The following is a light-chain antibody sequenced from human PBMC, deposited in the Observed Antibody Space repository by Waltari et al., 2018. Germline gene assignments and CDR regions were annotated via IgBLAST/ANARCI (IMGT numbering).Light chain of an antibody. CDR2: EVS. V-gene: IGLV2-23*02. CDR1: SSGVGIYNL. Sequence: SALTQLASVPGSPGQSIPLPCTGTSSGVGIYNLVVGYQPPPGKAHKLMIYEVSKRPSGVSNRFSGSKAGNTASLTISGLQAEDEADYYCCSYAGSRPYVFGTGTKVTVL. J-gene: IGLJ1*01. CDR3: CSYAGSRPYV.